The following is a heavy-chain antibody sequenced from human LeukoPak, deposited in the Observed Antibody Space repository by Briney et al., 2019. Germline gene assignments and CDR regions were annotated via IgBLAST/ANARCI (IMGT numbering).Heavy chain of an antibody. D-gene: IGHD2-2*01. CDR3: ARSKYCSSTSCYGPDY. CDR2: ISAYNGNT. Sequence: ASVKVSRKASGYTFTSYGISWVRQAPGQGLEWMGWISAYNGNTNYAQKLQGRVTMTTDTSTSTAYMELRSLRSDDTAVYYCARSKYCSSTSCYGPDYWGQGTLVTVSS. J-gene: IGHJ4*02. V-gene: IGHV1-18*01. CDR1: GYTFTSYG.